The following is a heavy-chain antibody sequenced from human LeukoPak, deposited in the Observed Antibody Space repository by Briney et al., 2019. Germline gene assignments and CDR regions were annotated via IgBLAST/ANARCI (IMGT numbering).Heavy chain of an antibody. CDR1: GFTFSDYY. Sequence: GSLRLSCAASGFTFSDYYMSWIRQAPGKGLEWVSYISSSSSYIYYADSVKGRFTISRDNAKNSLYLQMNSLRAEDTAVYYCARDRGLIAAAGDDYWGQGTLVTVSS. CDR3: ARDRGLIAAAGDDY. CDR2: ISSSSSYI. D-gene: IGHD6-13*01. J-gene: IGHJ4*02. V-gene: IGHV3-11*06.